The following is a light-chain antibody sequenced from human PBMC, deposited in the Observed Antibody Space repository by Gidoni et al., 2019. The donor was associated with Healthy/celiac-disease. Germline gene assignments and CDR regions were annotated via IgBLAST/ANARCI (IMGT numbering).Light chain of an antibody. V-gene: IGKV1-39*01. CDR3: QQSYSTPYT. CDR2: AAS. J-gene: IGKJ2*01. CDR1: QSISSY. Sequence: DVQMTQYPSSLSASVGDSVTITCRASQSISSYLNWYQQKPGKAPKLLIYAASSLQSGVPSRFSGSGSGTDFTLTISSLQPEDFATYYCQQSYSTPYTFGQGTQLEIK.